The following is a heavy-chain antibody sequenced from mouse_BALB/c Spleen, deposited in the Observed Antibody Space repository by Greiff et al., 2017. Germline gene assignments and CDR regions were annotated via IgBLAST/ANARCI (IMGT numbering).Heavy chain of an antibody. V-gene: IGHV2-9*02. CDR2: IWAGGST. CDR3: ARDRDYYGSSTFAY. D-gene: IGHD1-1*01. Sequence: VKLMESGPGLVAPSQSLSITCTVSGFSLTSYGVHWVRQPPGKGLEWLGVIWAGGSTNYNSALMSRLSISKDNSKSQVFLKMNSLQTDDTAMYYCARDRDYYGSSTFAYWGQGTLVTVSA. CDR1: GFSLTSYG. J-gene: IGHJ3*01.